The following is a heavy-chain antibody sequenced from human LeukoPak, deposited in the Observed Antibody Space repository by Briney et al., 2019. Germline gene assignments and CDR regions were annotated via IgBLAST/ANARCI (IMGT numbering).Heavy chain of an antibody. CDR1: VGSISSYY. CDR2: IYTSGST. CDR3: ARQMIAAGKNYYGMDV. J-gene: IGHJ6*02. V-gene: IGHV4-4*07. Sequence: PSETLSLTCTVSVGSISSYYWTWIRQPAGKGLEWIGRIYTSGSTNYNPSLKSRVTMSVDTSNNQFSLNLSSVTAADTAVYYCARQMIAAGKNYYGMDVWGQGTTVTVSS. D-gene: IGHD6-13*01.